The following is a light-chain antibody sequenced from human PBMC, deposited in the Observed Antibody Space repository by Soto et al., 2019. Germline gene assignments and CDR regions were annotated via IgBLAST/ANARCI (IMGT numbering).Light chain of an antibody. Sequence: DIQMTQSPSSLSASVGDRVTITCRASQSITTYLNWYQQKPGKAPKLLIYTASILQSGVPSRFSGSGSGTDFTLTISNLQPQDFATYYYQQSYNTLMYTFGQGTKLEIK. CDR1: QSITTY. CDR3: QQSYNTLMYT. V-gene: IGKV1-39*01. J-gene: IGKJ2*01. CDR2: TAS.